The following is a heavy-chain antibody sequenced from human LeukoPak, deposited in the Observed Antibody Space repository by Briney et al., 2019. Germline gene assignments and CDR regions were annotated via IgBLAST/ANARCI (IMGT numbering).Heavy chain of an antibody. CDR1: GVSFDDYY. CDR2: INHSGYT. CDR3: TRMTAGHDY. D-gene: IGHD2-21*02. Sequence: SEILSLTCAVSGVSFDDYYWSWVRQTPGKGLEWIGEINHSGYTNDSPSLKSRVTLSIDTSRKQFSLNLRSVTVADTGIYYCTRMTAGHDYWGQGTLVTVSS. J-gene: IGHJ4*02. V-gene: IGHV4-34*01.